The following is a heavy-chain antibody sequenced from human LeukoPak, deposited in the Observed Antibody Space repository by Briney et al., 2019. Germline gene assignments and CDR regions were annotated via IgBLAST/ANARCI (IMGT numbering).Heavy chain of an antibody. Sequence: SETLSLTCSVSGGSFSNYYWTWIRQSPGKGLEWVGYIYYSGTTNYNPSLKSRVTMSVDTSKNQFSLKLSSVTAADTAVYYCAREGPWGGYDILTGYYDYYYYGMDVWGQGTTVTVSS. V-gene: IGHV4-59*12. D-gene: IGHD3-9*01. CDR1: GGSFSNYY. CDR2: IYYSGTT. CDR3: AREGPWGGYDILTGYYDYYYYGMDV. J-gene: IGHJ6*02.